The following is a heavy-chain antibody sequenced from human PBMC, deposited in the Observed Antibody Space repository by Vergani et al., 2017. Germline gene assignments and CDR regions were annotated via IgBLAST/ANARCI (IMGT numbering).Heavy chain of an antibody. J-gene: IGHJ6*03. CDR3: AKDPAAMSYYYYYMDV. V-gene: IGHV3-30*18. D-gene: IGHD2-2*01. CDR2: ISDDGSKK. CDR1: GFTFSSYG. Sequence: VQLVESGGGVVQPGRSLRLSCAASGFTFSSYGMHWVRQAPGKGLEWVAVISDDGSKKYYADSVKGRFTISRDNSKNTLYLQMNSLRAEDTAVYYCAKDPAAMSYYYYYMDVWGKGTTVTVSS.